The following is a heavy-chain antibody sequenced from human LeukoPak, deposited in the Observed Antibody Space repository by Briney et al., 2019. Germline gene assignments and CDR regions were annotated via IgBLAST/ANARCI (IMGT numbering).Heavy chain of an antibody. CDR1: GGSFSGYY. V-gene: IGHV4-34*01. CDR3: ARDGSAAAAGYNWFDP. J-gene: IGHJ5*02. CDR2: INHSGST. Sequence: KPSETLSLTCAVYGGSFSGYYWSWIHQPPGKGLEWIGEINHSGSTNYNPSLKSRVTISVDTSKNQFSLKLSSVTAADTAVYYCARDGSAAAAGYNWFDPWGQGTLVTVSS. D-gene: IGHD6-13*01.